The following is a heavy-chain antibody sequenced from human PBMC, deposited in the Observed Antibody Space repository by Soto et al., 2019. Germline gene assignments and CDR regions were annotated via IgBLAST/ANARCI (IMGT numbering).Heavy chain of an antibody. V-gene: IGHV1-8*01. CDR2: MNPNSGNT. CDR1: GYTFTSYD. D-gene: IGHD1-26*01. CDR3: ARGLGGSHYVDYYYYYMDV. J-gene: IGHJ6*03. Sequence: QVQLVQSGAEVKKPGASVKVSCKASGYTFTSYDINWVRQATGQGLEWMGWMNPNSGNTGYAQKFQGRVTMTRNTSISTAYMELSSLRSEDTAVYYCARGLGGSHYVDYYYYYMDVWGKGTTVTVSS.